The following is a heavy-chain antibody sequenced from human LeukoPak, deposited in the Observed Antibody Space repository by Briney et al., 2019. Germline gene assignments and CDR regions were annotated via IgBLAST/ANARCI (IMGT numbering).Heavy chain of an antibody. CDR1: GFTFSSYG. CDR2: IWYDGSNK. CDR3: ARVIGKYSSGLDY. D-gene: IGHD6-19*01. J-gene: IGHJ4*02. Sequence: GGSLRLSCAASGFTFSSYGMHWVRQAPGKGLEWVAVIWYDGSNKYYADSVKGRFTISRDNSKNTLYLQMNSLRAEDTAVYYYARVIGKYSSGLDYWGQGTLVTVSS. V-gene: IGHV3-33*01.